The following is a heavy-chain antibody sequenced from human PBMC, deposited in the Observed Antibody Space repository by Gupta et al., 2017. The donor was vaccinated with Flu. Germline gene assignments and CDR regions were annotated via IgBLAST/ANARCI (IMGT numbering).Heavy chain of an antibody. CDR2: ISSDGRDK. J-gene: IGHJ4*02. CDR1: TFSNYG. CDR3: AKDHGGSFQLYY. D-gene: IGHD1-26*01. V-gene: IGHV3-30*18. Sequence: TFSNYGMYWVRQAPGKGLEWVAIISSDGRDKSYGDSVKSRFNISRDNSKNTLFLQMNSLRPEDTAVYYCAKDHGGSFQLYYWGQGTLVTVSS.